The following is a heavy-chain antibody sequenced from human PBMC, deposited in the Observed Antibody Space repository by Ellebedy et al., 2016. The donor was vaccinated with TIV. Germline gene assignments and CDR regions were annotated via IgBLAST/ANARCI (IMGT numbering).Heavy chain of an antibody. Sequence: SLKISCAASGFTFDDYAMHWVRQAPGKGLEWVSGISWNSGSIGYADSVKGRFTIPRDNAKNSLYLQMNSLRAEDTAVYYCARVPEGYWGQGTLVTVSS. CDR1: GFTFDDYA. CDR2: ISWNSGSI. CDR3: ARVPEGY. J-gene: IGHJ4*02. V-gene: IGHV3-9*01.